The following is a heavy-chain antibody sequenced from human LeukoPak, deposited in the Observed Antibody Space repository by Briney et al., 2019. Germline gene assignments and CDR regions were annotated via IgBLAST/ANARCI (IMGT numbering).Heavy chain of an antibody. Sequence: ASETLSLTCTVSGGSISSSSYYWGWIRQPPGKGLEWIGSIYYSGSTYYNPSLKSRVTISVDTSKNQFSLKLSSVTAADTAVYYCARRYFYDSGGYYYYFDYWGQGTLVTVSS. CDR3: ARRYFYDSGGYYYYFDY. CDR2: IYYSGST. J-gene: IGHJ4*02. D-gene: IGHD3-22*01. V-gene: IGHV4-39*01. CDR1: GGSISSSSYY.